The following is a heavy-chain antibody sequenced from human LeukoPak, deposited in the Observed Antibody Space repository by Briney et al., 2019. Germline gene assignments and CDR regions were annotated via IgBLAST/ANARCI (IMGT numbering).Heavy chain of an antibody. CDR1: GGSVRSNY. V-gene: IGHV4-59*02. D-gene: IGHD3-22*01. Sequence: SETLSPTGTVSGGSVRSNYWSWVRQPPGKGLEWIGYIYYSGSTNYNPSLKSRVTISVDTSKNQFSLKLSSVPAADTAVSYGSICHHYYHSSCYHNDFVLGGRGTLVTVSS. J-gene: IGHJ5*02. CDR2: IYYSGST. CDR3: SICHHYYHSSCYHNDFVL.